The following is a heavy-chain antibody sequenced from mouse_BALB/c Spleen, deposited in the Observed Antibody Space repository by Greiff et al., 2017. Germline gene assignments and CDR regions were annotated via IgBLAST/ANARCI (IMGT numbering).Heavy chain of an antibody. CDR2: ISNGGGST. CDR3: ARHVGVVADYFDY. CDR1: GFTFSSYT. D-gene: IGHD1-1*01. V-gene: IGHV5-12-2*01. Sequence: EVHLVESGGGLVQPGGSLKLSCAASGFTFSSYTMSWVRQTPEKRLEWVAYISNGGGSTYYPDTVKGRFTISRDNAKNTLYLQMSSLKSEDTAMYYCARHVGVVADYFDYWGQGTTLTVSS. J-gene: IGHJ2*01.